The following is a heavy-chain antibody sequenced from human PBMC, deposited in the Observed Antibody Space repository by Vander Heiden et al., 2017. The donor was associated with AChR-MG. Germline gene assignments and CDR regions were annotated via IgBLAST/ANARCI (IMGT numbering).Heavy chain of an antibody. D-gene: IGHD3-9*01. CDR1: GFIFRDYA. V-gene: IGHV3-23*01. Sequence: EVQLLASGGGLAQPGGSLRLSCEASGFIFRDYAMTWVRQTSGKGLEWVSTISGSGTNTYFADSVKGRFTISRDSSKRMVYLQMHDLRAEDSAMYFCAKAVRYVVPNGHFFDSWGQGTLVTVSS. CDR3: AKAVRYVVPNGHFFDS. J-gene: IGHJ4*02. CDR2: ISGSGTNT.